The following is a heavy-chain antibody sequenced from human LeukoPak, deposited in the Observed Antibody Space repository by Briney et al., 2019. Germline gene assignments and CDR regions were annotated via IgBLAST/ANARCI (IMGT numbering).Heavy chain of an antibody. J-gene: IGHJ6*03. CDR2: IYYSGST. V-gene: IGHV4-39*07. CDR3: ARGRSDEGRTVAGPITLYYMDV. D-gene: IGHD6-19*01. CDR1: GGSISSSSYY. Sequence: PSETLSLTCTVSGGSISSSSYYWGWIRQPPGKGLEWIGSIYYSGSTYYNPSLKSRVTISVDTSKNQFSLKLSSVTAADTAVYYCARGRSDEGRTVAGPITLYYMDVWGKGTTVTVSS.